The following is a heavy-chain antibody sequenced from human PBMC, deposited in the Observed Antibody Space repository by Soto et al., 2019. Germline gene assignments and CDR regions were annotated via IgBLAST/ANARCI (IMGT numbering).Heavy chain of an antibody. CDR3: ARDGLVTSGYYYLDFYYYGMDV. CDR2: INPNSGGT. D-gene: IGHD3-22*01. V-gene: IGHV1-2*04. J-gene: IGHJ6*02. CDR1: GYTFTGYY. Sequence: ASVKVSCKASGYTFTGYYMHWVRQAPGQGLEWMGWINPNSGGTNYAQKFQGWVTMTRDTSISTAYMELSRLRSDDTAVYCCARDGLVTSGYYYLDFYYYGMDVWGQGTTVTVSS.